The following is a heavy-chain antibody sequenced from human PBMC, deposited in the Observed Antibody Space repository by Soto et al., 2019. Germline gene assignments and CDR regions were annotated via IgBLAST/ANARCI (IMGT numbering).Heavy chain of an antibody. D-gene: IGHD5-12*01. V-gene: IGHV1-46*03. CDR2: INPSGGST. CDR1: GYTFTSYY. J-gene: IGHJ2*01. CDR3: ARDSGATIRNWYFDL. Sequence: QVQLVQSGAEVKKPGASVKVSCKASGYTFTSYYMHWVRQAPGQGLEWMGIINPSGGSTSYAKKFQGRVTMTRDTSTSTIYMELSSLRSEDTAVYYCARDSGATIRNWYFDLWGRGTLVTVSS.